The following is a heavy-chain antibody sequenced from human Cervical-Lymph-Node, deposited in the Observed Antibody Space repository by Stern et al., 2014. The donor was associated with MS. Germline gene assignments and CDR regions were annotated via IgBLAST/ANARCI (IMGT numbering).Heavy chain of an antibody. CDR2: IYSSGTT. Sequence: QVQLQESGPGLVKPSQTLSLTCTVSGDSISSGNYYWSWIRQPAGKGLEWIGRIYSSGTTYYNPSLRSRVTISKDTSNTHFPRKRSFGTATDTAVYYCATQGRALAPDWGQGTLVTVSS. V-gene: IGHV4-61*02. CDR1: GDSISSGNYY. J-gene: IGHJ4*02. CDR3: ATQGRALAPD.